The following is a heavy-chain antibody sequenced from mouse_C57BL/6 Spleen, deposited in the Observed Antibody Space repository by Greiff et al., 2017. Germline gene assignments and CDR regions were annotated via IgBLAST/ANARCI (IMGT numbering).Heavy chain of an antibody. Sequence: LKQSGASVKISCKASGYAFSSYWMNWVKQRPGKGLEWIGQIYPGDGDTNYNGKFKGKATLTADKSSSTAYMQLSSLTSEDSAVYFCARKRDYPDYWGQGTTLTVSS. CDR1: GYAFSSYW. V-gene: IGHV1-80*01. D-gene: IGHD2-4*01. CDR3: ARKRDYPDY. J-gene: IGHJ2*01. CDR2: IYPGDGDT.